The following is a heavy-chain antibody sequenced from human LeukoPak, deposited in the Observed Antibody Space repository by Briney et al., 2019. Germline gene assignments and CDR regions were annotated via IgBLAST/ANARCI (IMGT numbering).Heavy chain of an antibody. D-gene: IGHD2/OR15-2a*01. CDR3: AREEYEAIFDY. V-gene: IGHV3-33*01. CDR2: IWYDGSNK. Sequence: GGSLRLSCAASGFTFSSYGMHWVRQAPGKGLEWVAVIWYDGSNKYYADSVKGRFTISRDNSKNTLYLQMNSLRAEDTAVYYCAREEYEAIFDYWGQGTLVTVSS. CDR1: GFTFSSYG. J-gene: IGHJ4*02.